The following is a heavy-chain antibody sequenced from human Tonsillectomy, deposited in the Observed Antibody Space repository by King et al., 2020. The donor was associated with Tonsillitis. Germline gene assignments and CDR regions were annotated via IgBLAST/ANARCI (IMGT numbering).Heavy chain of an antibody. D-gene: IGHD3-10*01. J-gene: IGHJ4*02. CDR2: IPYDGRNK. Sequence: VQLVQSGGGVVQPGGSLRLSCTASGFTISSYGMHWVRQAPGKGLEWVAFIPYDGRNKYYADSVKGRFTISRDNSKNTLYVQINSLRAEDTAVYYCAKDSSYYGSGLDYWGQGTLVTVSS. CDR1: GFTISSYG. CDR3: AKDSSYYGSGLDY. V-gene: IGHV3-30*02.